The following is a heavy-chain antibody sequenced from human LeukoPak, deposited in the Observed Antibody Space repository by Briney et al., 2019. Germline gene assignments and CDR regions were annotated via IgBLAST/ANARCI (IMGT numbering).Heavy chain of an antibody. CDR3: ARVIAAAGSDAFDI. V-gene: IGHV3-53*01. CDR2: IYSGGST. CDR1: GFTVSSNY. D-gene: IGHD6-13*01. Sequence: GGSLRLSCAASGFTVSSNYMIWVRQAPGKGLEWVAVIYSGGSTYYADSVKGRFTISRDNSKNTLYLQMNSLRAEDTAVYYCARVIAAAGSDAFDIWGQGTIVTVSS. J-gene: IGHJ3*02.